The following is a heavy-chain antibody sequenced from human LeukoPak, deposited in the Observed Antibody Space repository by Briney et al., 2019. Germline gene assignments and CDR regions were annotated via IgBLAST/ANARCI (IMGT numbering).Heavy chain of an antibody. CDR2: IYSGGST. V-gene: IGHV3-53*01. CDR1: GFTFSGYA. Sequence: PGGSLRLSCAASGFTFSGYAMSWVRQAPGKGLECVSVIYSGGSTYYADSVKGRFTISRDNSKNTLYLQMNSLRAEDTAVYYCARNTGGLSRWGQGTLVTVSS. D-gene: IGHD3-16*02. J-gene: IGHJ4*02. CDR3: ARNTGGLSR.